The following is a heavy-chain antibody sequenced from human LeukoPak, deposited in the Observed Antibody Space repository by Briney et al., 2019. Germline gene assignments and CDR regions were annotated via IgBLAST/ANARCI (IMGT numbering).Heavy chain of an antibody. D-gene: IGHD3-22*01. Sequence: GGSLRLSCAASGFTFSSYWMSWVRQAPGKGLEWVANIKQDGSEKYYVDSVKGRFTISRDNAKNSLYLQMNSLRAEDTAVYYCARPGSYYDSSGYPDYWGQGTLVTVSS. CDR3: ARPGSYYDSSGYPDY. J-gene: IGHJ4*02. V-gene: IGHV3-7*01. CDR2: IKQDGSEK. CDR1: GFTFSSYW.